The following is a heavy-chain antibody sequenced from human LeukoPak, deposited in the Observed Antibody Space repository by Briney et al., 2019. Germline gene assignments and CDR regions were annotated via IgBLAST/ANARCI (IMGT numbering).Heavy chain of an antibody. J-gene: IGHJ4*02. CDR1: GFTFSSSA. V-gene: IGHV3-30*04. CDR3: ETDHRWDCASDCYHPGFDY. CDR2: ISSDGNTK. D-gene: IGHD2-21*02. Sequence: GGSLRLSCAASGFTFSSSAIHWVRQAPGKGLEWVAVISSDGNTKYYADSVKGRFTISRDNSKKTLYLQMNILRDDATALYYCETDHRWDCASDCYHPGFDYWGQGTLVTVSS.